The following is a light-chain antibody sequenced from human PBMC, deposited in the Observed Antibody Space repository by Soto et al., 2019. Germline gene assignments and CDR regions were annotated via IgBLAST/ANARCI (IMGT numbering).Light chain of an antibody. V-gene: IGLV4-69*01. CDR3: QTWGAGFRV. Sequence: QLVLTQSPSASASLGASVKFTCTLSSGHSEYAIAWHQQQPEKGPRFLMKVTRDGSHIKGDGISDRFSGSSSGAERYLTISSLQSEDEADYYCQTWGAGFRVFGGGTKAHRP. CDR2: VTRDGSH. CDR1: SGHSEYA. J-gene: IGLJ3*02.